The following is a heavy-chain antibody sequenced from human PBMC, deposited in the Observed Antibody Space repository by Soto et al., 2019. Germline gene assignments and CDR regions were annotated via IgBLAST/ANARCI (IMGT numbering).Heavy chain of an antibody. Sequence: GGSLRLSCAASGFTFSSYAMSWVRQAPGKGLEWVSAISGSGGSTYYADSVKGRFTISRDNSKNTLYLQMNGLRAEDTAVYYCAKDPDPQWLTPFDYWGQGTLVTVSS. D-gene: IGHD6-19*01. CDR1: GFTFSSYA. V-gene: IGHV3-23*01. J-gene: IGHJ4*02. CDR2: ISGSGGST. CDR3: AKDPDPQWLTPFDY.